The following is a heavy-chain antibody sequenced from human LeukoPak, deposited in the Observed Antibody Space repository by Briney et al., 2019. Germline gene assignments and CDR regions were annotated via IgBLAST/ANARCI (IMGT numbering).Heavy chain of an antibody. J-gene: IGHJ4*02. CDR2: IYYSGST. D-gene: IGHD3-10*01. CDR3: ARAGDYYNGRWDY. V-gene: IGHV4-59*08. Sequence: PSETLSLTCTVAGGSISSYYWSWIRQPPGKGLEWIGYIYYSGSTNYNPSLKSRVTISTDTSKNQFSLRLISVTAADTAVYYCARAGDYYNGRWDYWGQGHLVTVSS. CDR1: GGSISSYY.